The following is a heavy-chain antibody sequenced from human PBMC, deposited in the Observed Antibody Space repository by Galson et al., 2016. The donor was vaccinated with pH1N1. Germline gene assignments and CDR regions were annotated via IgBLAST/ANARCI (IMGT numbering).Heavy chain of an antibody. CDR2: INNDGSGR. D-gene: IGHD3/OR15-3a*01. CDR1: GVTFSDFW. Sequence: SLRLSCAVSGVTFSDFWMQWVRQVSGKGLVWVSSINNDGSGRSYADSVKGRFTISRDNAKNTVYLQMDSLRAEDTALYYRLISEGDFWGQGTTVTVSS. V-gene: IGHV3-74*01. J-gene: IGHJ6*02. CDR3: LISEGDF.